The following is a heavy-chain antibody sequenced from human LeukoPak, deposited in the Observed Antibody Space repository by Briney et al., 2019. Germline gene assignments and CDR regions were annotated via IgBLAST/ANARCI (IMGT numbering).Heavy chain of an antibody. J-gene: IGHJ4*02. V-gene: IGHV3-23*01. CDR3: AKDPRAYDFWSGYYKDY. D-gene: IGHD3-3*01. CDR2: ISGSGGST. CDR1: GFTFSSYA. Sequence: QPGGSLRLSCAASGFTFSSYAVSWVRQAPGKGLEWVSAISGSGGSTYYADSVKGRFTISRDNSKNTLYLQMNSLRAEDTAVYYCAKDPRAYDFWSGYYKDYWGQGTLVTVSS.